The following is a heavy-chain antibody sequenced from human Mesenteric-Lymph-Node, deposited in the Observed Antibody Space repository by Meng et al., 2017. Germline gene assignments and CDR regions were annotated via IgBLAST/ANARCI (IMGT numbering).Heavy chain of an antibody. Sequence: GGSLRLSCAASGFTFSSYAMSWVRQAPGKGLEWVSAISGSGGSTYYADSVKGRFTISRDNSKNTLYLQMNSLRAEDTAVYYCAKDASGSYFYYYYYYGMDVWGQGTTVTVSS. J-gene: IGHJ6*02. CDR2: ISGSGGST. V-gene: IGHV3-23*01. CDR1: GFTFSSYA. CDR3: AKDASGSYFYYYYYYGMDV. D-gene: IGHD1-26*01.